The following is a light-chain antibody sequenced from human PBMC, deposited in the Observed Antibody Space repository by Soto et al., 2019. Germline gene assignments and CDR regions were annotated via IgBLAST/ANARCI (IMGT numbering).Light chain of an antibody. V-gene: IGKV1-5*01. CDR3: QQYESYSPWT. CDR2: DAS. J-gene: IGKJ1*01. CDR1: QSISSW. Sequence: DIQMTQSPSALSASVGDRATITCRASQSISSWLAWYQQKPGKAPKLLIYDASTLQSGVPSRYSGSGSGTEFTLTISNLQPDDFATYYCQQYESYSPWTFGQGIKVEIK.